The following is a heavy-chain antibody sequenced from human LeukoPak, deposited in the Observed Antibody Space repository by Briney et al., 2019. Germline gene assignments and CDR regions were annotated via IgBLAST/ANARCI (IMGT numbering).Heavy chain of an antibody. V-gene: IGHV3-23*01. CDR2: ISGGGGST. J-gene: IGHJ4*02. D-gene: IGHD3-9*01. CDR1: GFTFSSYA. Sequence: GGSLRLSFAASGFTFSSYAMSWVRQAPGKGLEWVSAISGGGGSTYYADSVKGRFTISRDNSKNTLFLQMNDLRDEDTAVYYCARDYDWALDFWGQGTRVTVSS. CDR3: ARDYDWALDF.